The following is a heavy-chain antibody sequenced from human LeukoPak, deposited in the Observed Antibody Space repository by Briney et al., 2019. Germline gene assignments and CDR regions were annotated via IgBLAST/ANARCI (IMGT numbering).Heavy chain of an antibody. J-gene: IGHJ6*02. V-gene: IGHV5-51*01. CDR3: ARHSTCSGGSCYSDYYYYYGMDV. D-gene: IGHD2-15*01. CDR2: IYPGDSDT. CDR1: GYSFTSYW. Sequence: GESLKISCKGSGYSFTSYWIGWARQMPGKGLEWMGIIYPGDSDTRYSPSFQGQGTISADKSISTAYLQWSSLKASDTAMYYCARHSTCSGGSCYSDYYYYYGMDVWGQGTTVTVSS.